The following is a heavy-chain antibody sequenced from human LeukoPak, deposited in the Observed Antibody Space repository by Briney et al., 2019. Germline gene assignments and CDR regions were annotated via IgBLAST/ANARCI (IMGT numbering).Heavy chain of an antibody. CDR2: MYYSGIT. J-gene: IGHJ4*02. D-gene: IGHD3-10*01. CDR1: GDSIRSSY. CDR3: ARGSRSPEGGLLYVY. V-gene: IGHV4-59*12. Sequence: SETLSLTCAVSGDSIRSSYWTWIRQPPGKGLEWIGHMYYSGITNYNPSLKSRVTMSVDTSKNQFFLKLSSVTAADTAVYYCARGSRSPEGGLLYVYWGQGTLVTVSS.